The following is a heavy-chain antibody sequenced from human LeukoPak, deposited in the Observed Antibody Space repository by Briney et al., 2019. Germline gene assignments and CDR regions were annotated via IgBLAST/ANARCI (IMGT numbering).Heavy chain of an antibody. Sequence: PGGSLRLSCAASGFTFSSYGMHWVRQAPGKGLEWVAVIWYDGSNKYYADSVKGRFTVSRDNSKDMVYLQMNSLRGEDTAVYYCARERRFSGYDINWGQGTLVTVSS. CDR3: ARERRFSGYDIN. CDR2: IWYDGSNK. V-gene: IGHV3-33*01. J-gene: IGHJ4*02. CDR1: GFTFSSYG. D-gene: IGHD5-12*01.